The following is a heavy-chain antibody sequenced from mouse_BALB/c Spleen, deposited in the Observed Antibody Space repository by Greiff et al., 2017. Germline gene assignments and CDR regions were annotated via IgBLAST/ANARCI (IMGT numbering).Heavy chain of an antibody. Sequence: EVKLMESGAELVKPGASVKLSCTASGFNIKDTYMHWVKQRPEQGLEWIGRIDPANGNTKYDPKFQGKATITADTSSNTAYLQLSSLTSEDTAVYYCASREFITTVVDYFDYWGQGTTLTVSS. CDR2: IDPANGNT. CDR1: GFNIKDTY. CDR3: ASREFITTVVDYFDY. D-gene: IGHD1-1*01. J-gene: IGHJ2*01. V-gene: IGHV14-3*02.